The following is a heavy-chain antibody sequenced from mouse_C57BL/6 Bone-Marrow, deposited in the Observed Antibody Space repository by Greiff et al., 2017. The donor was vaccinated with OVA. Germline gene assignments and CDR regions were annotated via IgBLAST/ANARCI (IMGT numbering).Heavy chain of an antibody. D-gene: IGHD1-1*01. V-gene: IGHV1-58*01. CDR3: ARDRVQYPRFFYYFDY. CDR2: IYIGNGYT. J-gene: IGHJ2*01. CDR1: GYTFTSYG. Sequence: VQLKQSGAELVRPGSSVKMSCKTSGYTFTSYGINWVKQRPGQGLEWIGYIYIGNGYTEYNEKFKGQATLTSDTSSSTAYMQLSSLTSEDSAIYFCARDRVQYPRFFYYFDYWGQGTTLTVSS.